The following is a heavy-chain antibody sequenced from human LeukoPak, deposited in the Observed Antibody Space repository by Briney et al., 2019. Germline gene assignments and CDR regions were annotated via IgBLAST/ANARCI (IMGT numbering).Heavy chain of an antibody. CDR2: ISSSSSYI. D-gene: IGHD2-15*01. CDR3: ARGGWSRDYFDY. Sequence: PGGSLRLSCAASGFTFSSYSMNWVRQAPGKGLEWVSSISSSSSYIYYADSVKGRFTISRDNAKNSLYLQMNSLRAEDTAVYYCARGGWSRDYFDYWGQGTLVTVSS. V-gene: IGHV3-21*01. J-gene: IGHJ4*02. CDR1: GFTFSSYS.